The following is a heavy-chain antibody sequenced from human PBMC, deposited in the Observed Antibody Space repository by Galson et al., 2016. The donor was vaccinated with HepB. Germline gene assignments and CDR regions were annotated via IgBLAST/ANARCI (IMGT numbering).Heavy chain of an antibody. Sequence: SLRLSCAASGFTFSDYAMSWVRQAPGKGLEWVSSISGSGDSTYCADAVKGRFTISRDNSRNTLYLQMDSLRAEDTAVHYCAKGNIVQVPAAPYAWGQGALVIVSS. CDR2: ISGSGDST. J-gene: IGHJ1*01. CDR1: GFTFSDYA. CDR3: AKGNIVQVPAAPYA. D-gene: IGHD2-2*01. V-gene: IGHV3-23*01.